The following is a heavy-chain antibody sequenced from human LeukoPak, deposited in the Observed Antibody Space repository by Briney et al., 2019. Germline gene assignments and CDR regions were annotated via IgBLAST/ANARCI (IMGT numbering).Heavy chain of an antibody. CDR2: IYYGGST. J-gene: IGHJ4*02. Sequence: SETLSLICTVSGGSISRPSYYWGWIRQPPGEGLEWVGSIYYGGSTHYNSSLGSRVTISVDTSKNQLSLKVSSVTAADTAVYYCARQLRIAAAPYYFDYWGQGTLVTVSS. D-gene: IGHD6-13*01. CDR3: ARQLRIAAAPYYFDY. V-gene: IGHV4-39*01. CDR1: GGSISRPSYY.